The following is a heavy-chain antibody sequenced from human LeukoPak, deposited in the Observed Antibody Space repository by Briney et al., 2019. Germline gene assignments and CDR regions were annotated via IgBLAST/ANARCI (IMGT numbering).Heavy chain of an antibody. CDR1: GNTLTDYY. J-gene: IGHJ4*02. CDR2: INPDSGNT. Sequence: ASVNVSCQASGNTLTDYYIHWVRQVPGQGLEWMGWINPDSGNTKYAQKFQDRVTMASDASITTAYLELGSLRSDDTAVYYCARALKRRLLSSPFDYWGQGTQVTVPS. D-gene: IGHD3-10*01. V-gene: IGHV1-2*02. CDR3: ARALKRRLLSSPFDY.